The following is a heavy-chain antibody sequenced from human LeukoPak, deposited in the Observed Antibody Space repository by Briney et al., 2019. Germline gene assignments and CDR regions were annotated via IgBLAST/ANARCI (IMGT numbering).Heavy chain of an antibody. J-gene: IGHJ5*02. CDR3: ARKVQGWFDL. Sequence: SETLSLTCTVSGGSMTNQYWSWIRQPPGKGLEWIGYIFKGGITNYDPSLKSRATVSADTSKNQFSLKLTSVTAADTAVYYCARKVQGWFDLWGQGTLVIVSS. CDR1: GGSMTNQY. V-gene: IGHV4-59*11. CDR2: IFKGGIT. D-gene: IGHD3-10*01.